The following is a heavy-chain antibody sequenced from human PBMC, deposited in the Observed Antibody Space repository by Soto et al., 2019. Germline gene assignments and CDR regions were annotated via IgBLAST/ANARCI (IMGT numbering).Heavy chain of an antibody. D-gene: IGHD3-3*02. Sequence: PGGSLRLSCAASGFTFSSYGMHWVRQAPGKGLEWVAVIWYDGSNKYYADSVKGRFTISRDNSKNTLYLQMNSLRAEDTAVYYCAKPISGAFHDAFDIWGQGTMVTVSS. CDR3: AKPISGAFHDAFDI. CDR2: IWYDGSNK. V-gene: IGHV3-33*06. CDR1: GFTFSSYG. J-gene: IGHJ3*02.